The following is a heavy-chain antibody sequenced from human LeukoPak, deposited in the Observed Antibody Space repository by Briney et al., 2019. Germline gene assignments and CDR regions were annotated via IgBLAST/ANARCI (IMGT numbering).Heavy chain of an antibody. CDR1: GGSISSYY. J-gene: IGHJ4*02. V-gene: IGHV4-59*01. D-gene: IGHD6-13*01. CDR3: ARVTGLAAAES. Sequence: SETLSLTCTVSGGSISSYYWSWIRQPPGKGLEWIGYIYYSGSTNYNPSLKSRVTISVDTSKNQLSLKLSSVTAADTAVYYCARVTGLAAAESWGQGTLVTVSS. CDR2: IYYSGST.